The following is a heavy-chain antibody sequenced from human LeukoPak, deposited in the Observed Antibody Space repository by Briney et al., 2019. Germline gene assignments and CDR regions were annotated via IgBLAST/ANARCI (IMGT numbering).Heavy chain of an antibody. CDR2: IYYSGST. J-gene: IGHJ4*02. V-gene: IGHV4-31*03. CDR1: GGSISSGGYY. D-gene: IGHD6-13*01. Sequence: SQTLSLTGTVSGGSISSGGYYWSWIRQHPGKGLEWIGYIYYSGSTYYNPSLKSRVTISVDTSKNQFSLKLSSVTAADTAVYYCARDEPFSQQLDWGQGTLVTVSS. CDR3: ARDEPFSQQLD.